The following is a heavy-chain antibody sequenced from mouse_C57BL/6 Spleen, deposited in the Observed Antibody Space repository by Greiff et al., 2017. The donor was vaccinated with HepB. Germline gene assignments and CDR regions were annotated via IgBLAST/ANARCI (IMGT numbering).Heavy chain of an antibody. CDR1: GYAFSSSW. D-gene: IGHD4-1*01. Sequence: VQLKQSGPELVKPGASVKISCKASGYAFSSSWMNWVKQRPGKGLEWIGRIYPGDGDTNYNGKFKGKATLTADKSSSTAYMQLSSLTSEDSAVYFCAMNWAWFAYWGQGTLVTVSA. CDR2: IYPGDGDT. J-gene: IGHJ3*01. V-gene: IGHV1-82*01. CDR3: AMNWAWFAY.